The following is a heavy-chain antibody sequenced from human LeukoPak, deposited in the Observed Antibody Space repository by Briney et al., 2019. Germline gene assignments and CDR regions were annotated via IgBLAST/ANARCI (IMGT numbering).Heavy chain of an antibody. CDR1: GGSISSGYR. V-gene: IGHV4-4*02. CDR2: IHHSGST. Sequence: PSGTLSLTCDVSGGSISSGYRWSWVRQFPGKGLEWIGEIHHSGSTKYNPSLKSRVTISLDTSKNQFSLKLNSMTAADTAVYYCAGHVSAAAGGRWGQGTLVTVSS. CDR3: AGHVSAAAGGR. D-gene: IGHD6-13*01. J-gene: IGHJ4*02.